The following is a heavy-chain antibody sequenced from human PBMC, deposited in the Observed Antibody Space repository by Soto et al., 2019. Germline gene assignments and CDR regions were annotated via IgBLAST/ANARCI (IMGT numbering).Heavy chain of an antibody. Sequence: GGSLRLSCAAYGFTFSSYGMHWVRQAPGKGLEWVAVIWYDGSNKYYGDSVKGRFTISRDNSKNTLYLQMNSLRAEDTAVYYCARDKADTKEWYYYYYGMDVWGQGTTVTVSS. CDR2: IWYDGSNK. V-gene: IGHV3-33*01. J-gene: IGHJ6*02. CDR1: GFTFSSYG. D-gene: IGHD6-25*01. CDR3: ARDKADTKEWYYYYYGMDV.